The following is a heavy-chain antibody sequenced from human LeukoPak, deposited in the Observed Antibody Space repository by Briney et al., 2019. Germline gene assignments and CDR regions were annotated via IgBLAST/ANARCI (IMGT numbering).Heavy chain of an antibody. Sequence: GGSLRLSCAASGFTFSSYWMSWVRQAPGKGLEWVANIKQDGSEKYYVDSVKGRFTISRDNAKNSLYLQMNSLRAEDTAVYYCASPRIAAAGTGRPRGQGTLVTVSS. CDR2: IKQDGSEK. V-gene: IGHV3-7*01. J-gene: IGHJ5*02. CDR1: GFTFSSYW. CDR3: ASPRIAAAGTGRP. D-gene: IGHD6-13*01.